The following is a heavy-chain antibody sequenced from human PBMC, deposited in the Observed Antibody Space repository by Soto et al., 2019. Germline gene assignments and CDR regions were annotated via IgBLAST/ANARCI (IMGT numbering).Heavy chain of an antibody. CDR2: INHSGSA. D-gene: IGHD3-3*01. V-gene: IGHV4-34*01. CDR1: GGSFSGYY. CDR3: ARDGSYDFWGGYSMRNNWLDP. J-gene: IGHJ5*02. Sequence: SETLSLTCAVYGGSFSGYYWSWIRQPPGKGLEWIGEINHSGSANYNPSLKSRVTISRDNAKNSLYLQMNSLRAEDTAVYYCARDGSYDFWGGYSMRNNWLDPWGQGTLVTVSS.